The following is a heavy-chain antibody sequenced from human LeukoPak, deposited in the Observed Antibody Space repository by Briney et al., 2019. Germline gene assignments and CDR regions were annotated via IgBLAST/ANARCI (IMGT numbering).Heavy chain of an antibody. Sequence: PGGSLRLSCAASGFTFSSYGMHWVRQAPGKGLEWVAVISYDGSNKYYADSVKGRFTISRDNSKNTLYLQMNSLRAEDTAVYYCAKEPDGTVPNYWGQGTLVTVSS. J-gene: IGHJ4*02. CDR2: ISYDGSNK. D-gene: IGHD6-13*01. CDR3: AKEPDGTVPNY. CDR1: GFTFSSYG. V-gene: IGHV3-30*18.